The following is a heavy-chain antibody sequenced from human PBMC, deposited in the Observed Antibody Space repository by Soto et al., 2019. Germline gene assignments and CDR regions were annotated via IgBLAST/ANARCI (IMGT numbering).Heavy chain of an antibody. V-gene: IGHV1-69*02. D-gene: IGHD2-15*01. CDR3: ARLTLHYPFDY. CDR1: GGTFSSYT. CDR2: IIPILGIA. J-gene: IGHJ4*02. Sequence: SVKVSCKASGGTFSSYTISWVRQAPGQGLEWMGRIIPILGIANYAQKFQGRVTITADKSISTAYLQWSSLKASDTAMYYCARLTLHYPFDYWGQGTLVTVSS.